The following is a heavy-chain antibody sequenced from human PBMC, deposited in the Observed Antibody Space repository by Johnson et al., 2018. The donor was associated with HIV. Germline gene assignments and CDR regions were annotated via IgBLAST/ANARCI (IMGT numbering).Heavy chain of an antibody. J-gene: IGHJ3*02. CDR2: ISYDGSNK. V-gene: IGHV3-30*04. CDR1: GFTCSSYA. D-gene: IGHD6-13*01. CDR3: ARMMYSRGAFDI. Sequence: QVQLVESGGGVVQPGRSLRLSCAASGFTCSSYAMHWVRQAPGKGLEWVAVISYDGSNKYYADSVKGRFTISRDNSKNTLYLQMNSPRAGDTAVYYCARMMYSRGAFDIWGQGTMVTVSS.